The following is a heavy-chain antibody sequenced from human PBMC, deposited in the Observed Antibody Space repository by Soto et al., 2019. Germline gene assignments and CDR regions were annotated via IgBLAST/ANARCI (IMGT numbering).Heavy chain of an antibody. CDR3: ASVTAVAGTYYFDY. Sequence: GASVKVSCKASGGTFSSYTISWVRQAPGQGLEWMGRIIPILGIANYAQKFQGRVTITADTSTTTAYMELSSLRSEDTAMYYCASVTAVAGTYYFDYWGQGTLVTVSS. V-gene: IGHV1-69*02. CDR1: GGTFSSYT. J-gene: IGHJ4*02. CDR2: IIPILGIA. D-gene: IGHD6-19*01.